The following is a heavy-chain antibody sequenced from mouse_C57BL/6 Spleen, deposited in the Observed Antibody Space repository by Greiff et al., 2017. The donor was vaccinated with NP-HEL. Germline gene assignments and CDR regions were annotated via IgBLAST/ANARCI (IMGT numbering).Heavy chain of an antibody. Sequence: VQLQQSGPELVKPGASVKMSCKASGYTFTDYNMHWVKQSHGKSLEWIGYINPNNGGTSYNQKFKGKATLTVNKSSSTAYMELRSLTSEDSAVYYCAREDYYGYDEGYAMDYWGQGTSVTVSS. CDR2: INPNNGGT. D-gene: IGHD2-2*01. CDR3: AREDYYGYDEGYAMDY. CDR1: GYTFTDYN. V-gene: IGHV1-22*01. J-gene: IGHJ4*01.